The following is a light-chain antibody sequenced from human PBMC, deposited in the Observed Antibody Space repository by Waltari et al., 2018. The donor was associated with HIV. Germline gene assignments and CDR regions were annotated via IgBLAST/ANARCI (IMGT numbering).Light chain of an antibody. V-gene: IGLV2-8*01. J-gene: IGLJ2*01. CDR3: SSYVTFTAL. CDR1: TSDVGGYRY. CDR2: DVN. Sequence: QSVLTQPPSASGSPGQSVTISCTGTTSDVGGYRYVSWYQHHPGKAPKLIIYDVNKRPSGVPDRFSGSKSGNTAYLLISDLQAEDEADYFCSSYVTFTALFGGGTSVTVL.